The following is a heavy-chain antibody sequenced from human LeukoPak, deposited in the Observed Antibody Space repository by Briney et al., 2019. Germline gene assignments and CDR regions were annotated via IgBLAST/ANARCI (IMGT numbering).Heavy chain of an antibody. J-gene: IGHJ5*02. CDR1: GFTFSSYE. V-gene: IGHV3-48*03. CDR2: ISSSGSTI. CDR3: AGDRGYSNYPNWFDP. Sequence: GGSLRLSCAASGFTFSSYEMNWVRQAPGKGLEWVSYISSSGSTIYYADSVKGRFTISRDNAKNSLYLQMNSLRAEDTAVYYCAGDRGYSNYPNWFDPWGQGTLVTVSS. D-gene: IGHD4-11*01.